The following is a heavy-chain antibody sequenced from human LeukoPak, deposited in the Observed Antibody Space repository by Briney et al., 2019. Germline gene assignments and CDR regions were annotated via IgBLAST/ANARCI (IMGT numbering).Heavy chain of an antibody. D-gene: IGHD2-2*01. CDR1: GFIVSSKY. CDR3: AREGCRRDTSCYRGAFDI. CDR2: LYSGGNT. Sequence: GGSLRLSCAASGFIVSSKYMSWVRQAPGKGLEWVSVLYSGGNTDYADSVKGRFNISRDNSKNTLYLQMNSLRVEDTAVYYCAREGCRRDTSCYRGAFDIWGQGTMVTVSS. J-gene: IGHJ3*02. V-gene: IGHV3-53*01.